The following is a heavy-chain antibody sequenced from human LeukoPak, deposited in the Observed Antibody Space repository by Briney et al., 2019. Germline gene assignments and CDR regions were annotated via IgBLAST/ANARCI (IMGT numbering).Heavy chain of an antibody. Sequence: GGSLRLSCSASGFTFSNYAMHRVRQAPGKGLEYISAINDHGGGTFYADSVKGRFTISRDNSKNTLYLLMRSLRTEDTAVYYCVRVMVGATLDYWGQGTLVTVSS. CDR2: INDHGGGT. J-gene: IGHJ4*02. CDR1: GFTFSNYA. V-gene: IGHV3-64D*09. D-gene: IGHD1-26*01. CDR3: VRVMVGATLDY.